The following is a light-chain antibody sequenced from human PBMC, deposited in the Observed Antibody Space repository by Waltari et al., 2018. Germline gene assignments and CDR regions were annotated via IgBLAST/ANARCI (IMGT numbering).Light chain of an antibody. CDR3: QQYNNWPLHT. Sequence: EIVMTQSPATLSVFPGERATLSCRASQSVATYLAWYQQKPGQAPRLLIYGASTRPTCIPARFSGGGSVTEFTLTISSLQSEDFAVYYCQQYNNWPLHTFGGGTRVEIK. V-gene: IGKV3-15*01. CDR1: QSVATY. J-gene: IGKJ4*01. CDR2: GAS.